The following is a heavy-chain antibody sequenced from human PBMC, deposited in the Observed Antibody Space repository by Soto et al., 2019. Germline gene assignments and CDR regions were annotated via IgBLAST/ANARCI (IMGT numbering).Heavy chain of an antibody. CDR1: GFTFSSYA. Sequence: SEGSLRLSCAVSGFTFSSYAMRWLSQAPGKGLEWVSAISGSGGSTYYADSLRCRFTISRDNSKNTLYLQMNSLGADDTSVYSCAKTLGQEDSSRLCRNVYYYGMEVWGQGTTVTVSS. CDR3: AKTLGQEDSSRLCRNVYYYGMEV. J-gene: IGHJ6*02. CDR2: ISGSGGST. V-gene: IGHV3-23*01. D-gene: IGHD3-22*01.